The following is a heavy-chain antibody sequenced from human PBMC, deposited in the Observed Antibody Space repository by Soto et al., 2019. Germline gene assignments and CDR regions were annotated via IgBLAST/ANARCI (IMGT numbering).Heavy chain of an antibody. CDR3: ARYDFWSGHEGNWFDP. CDR1: GGSISSGDYY. V-gene: IGHV4-30-4*01. Sequence: QVQLQESGPGLVKPSQTLSLTCTVSGGSISSGDYYWSWIRQPPGKGLEWIGYIYYSGSTYYNPSLKSRVTISVDTSQNQFSLKLSSVTAADTAVYYCARYDFWSGHEGNWFDPWGQGTLVTVSS. D-gene: IGHD3-3*01. CDR2: IYYSGST. J-gene: IGHJ5*02.